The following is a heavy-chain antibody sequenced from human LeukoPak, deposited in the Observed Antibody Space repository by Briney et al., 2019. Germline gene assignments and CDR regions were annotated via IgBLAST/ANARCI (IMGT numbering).Heavy chain of an antibody. CDR2: INPNSGGT. Sequence: ASVKVSCKAAGYTFTGYYMHWVRQAPGQGLEWMGWINPNSGGTNCAQKFQGRVTMTRDTSISTAYMELSRLTSDDTAVYYCARDPPIGGADVFDIWGQGTMVTVSS. J-gene: IGHJ3*02. CDR1: GYTFTGYY. CDR3: ARDPPIGGADVFDI. V-gene: IGHV1-2*02. D-gene: IGHD3-10*01.